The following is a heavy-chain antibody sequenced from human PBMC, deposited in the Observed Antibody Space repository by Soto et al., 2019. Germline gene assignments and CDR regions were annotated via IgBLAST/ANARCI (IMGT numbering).Heavy chain of an antibody. Sequence: QVQLVQSGAEVKKPGSSVKVSCKASGGAFSDYAFSWVRQAPGQGLEWLGGIMPIFRAPDYAQKFQGRVTITADEFTRTAYMGMNSLRSEDTSVYYCASWLKGPDIWNYYYGMYVWGQGTTVTVS. V-gene: IGHV1-69*12. CDR1: GGAFSDYA. CDR2: IMPIFRAP. D-gene: IGHD1-20*01. J-gene: IGHJ6*02. CDR3: ASWLKGPDIWNYYYGMYV.